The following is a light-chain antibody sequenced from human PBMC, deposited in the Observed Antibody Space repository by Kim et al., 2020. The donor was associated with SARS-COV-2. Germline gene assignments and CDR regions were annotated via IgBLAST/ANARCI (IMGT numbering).Light chain of an antibody. J-gene: IGKJ1*01. V-gene: IGKV1-5*03. CDR1: QSISNW. CDR3: QQYNSYSLT. CDR2: KAS. Sequence: DIQMTQSPSTLSASVGDRVTMTCRASQSISNWLAWYQQKPGKAPKVLIYKASTLQSGVPSRFSGSGSGTEFTLTISSLQPDDFATYYCQQYNSYSLTFGQGTKVDIK.